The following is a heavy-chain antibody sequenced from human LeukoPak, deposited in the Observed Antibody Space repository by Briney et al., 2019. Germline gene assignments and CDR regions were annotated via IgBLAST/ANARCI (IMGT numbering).Heavy chain of an antibody. CDR3: ARARADYRYYYYYMDV. Sequence: SETLSLTCTVSGGSISSYYWSWIRQPAGKGLEWIGRIYTSGSTNYNPSLKSRVTMSVDTSKNQFSLKLSSVTAADTAVYYCARARADYRYYYYYMDVWGKGTTVTVSS. CDR2: IYTSGST. D-gene: IGHD4-11*01. J-gene: IGHJ6*03. V-gene: IGHV4-4*07. CDR1: GGSISSYY.